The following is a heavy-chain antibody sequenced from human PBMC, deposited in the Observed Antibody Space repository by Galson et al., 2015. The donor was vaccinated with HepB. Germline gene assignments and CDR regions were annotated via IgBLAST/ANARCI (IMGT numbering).Heavy chain of an antibody. CDR1: GGSISSYY. Sequence: SETLSLTCTVSGGSISSYYWSWIRQPAGKGLEWIGRIYTSGSTNYNPSLKSRVTMSVDTSKNQFSLKLSSVTAADTAVYYCARVYPPRYSYGWPLDPWGQGTLVTVSS. D-gene: IGHD5-18*01. V-gene: IGHV4-4*07. J-gene: IGHJ5*02. CDR2: IYTSGST. CDR3: ARVYPPRYSYGWPLDP.